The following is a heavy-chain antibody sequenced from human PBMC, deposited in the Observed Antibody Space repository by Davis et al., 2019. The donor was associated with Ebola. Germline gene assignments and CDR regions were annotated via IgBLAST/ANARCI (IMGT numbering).Heavy chain of an antibody. D-gene: IGHD6-13*01. J-gene: IGHJ6*03. Sequence: GESLKISCAASAFTFSTFAMHWVRQAPGKVLEWVAVISYHGIDKYYAYSVKGRFTISRDNSKNHHYLKVNSLRPGDTAVYYCARGGTASGDDFYYYMDVWGKGTTVTVSS. V-gene: IGHV3-30-3*01. CDR2: ISYHGIDK. CDR3: ARGGTASGDDFYYYMDV. CDR1: AFTFSTFA.